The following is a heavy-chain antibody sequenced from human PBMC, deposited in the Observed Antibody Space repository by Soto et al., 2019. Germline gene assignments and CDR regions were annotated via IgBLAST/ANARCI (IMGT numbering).Heavy chain of an antibody. CDR2: TYPGDFDT. Sequence: PGASLKISCKASGYSFTSYWIGWVRQMPGTGLEWMGITYPGDFDTRYSPSFQGQVTISADRSISSAYLQWSSLKASDTAMYYCVRDNKDASPWKGRFYRWGQGT. D-gene: IGHD2-15*01. J-gene: IGHJ4*02. CDR3: VRDNKDASPWKGRFYR. CDR1: GYSFTSYW. V-gene: IGHV5-51*01.